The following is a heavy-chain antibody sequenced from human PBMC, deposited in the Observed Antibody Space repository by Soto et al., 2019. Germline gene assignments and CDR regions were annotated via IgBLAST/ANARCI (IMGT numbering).Heavy chain of an antibody. V-gene: IGHV1-46*03. CDR2: INPSGGIT. J-gene: IGHJ4*02. CDR3: ARGYSSSSAWDY. CDR1: GYTFTSHY. Sequence: QVQLVQSGAEVKKPGASVKVSCKASGYTFTSHYMHWVRQAPGQGLEWMGIINPSGGITSYAQKFQGRVTMTRDKSTSTVYMGLSSLRSEDTAVYYCARGYSSSSAWDYWGQGTLVTVSS. D-gene: IGHD6-6*01.